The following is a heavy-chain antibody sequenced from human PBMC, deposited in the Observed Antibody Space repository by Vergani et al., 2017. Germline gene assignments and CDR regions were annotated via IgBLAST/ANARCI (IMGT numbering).Heavy chain of an antibody. CDR2: ISAYNGNT. J-gene: IGHJ4*02. Sequence: QVQLVQSGAEVKKPGASVKVSCKASGYTFTSYGISWVRQAPGQGLEWMGWISAYNGNTNYAQKLQGRVTMTADTSTSTVYMELRSLRSDDTAVYYCASGDYYGAGYSETGEFDYWGQGTLVTVSS. V-gene: IGHV1-18*01. CDR3: ASGDYYGAGYSETGEFDY. D-gene: IGHD3-10*01. CDR1: GYTFTSYG.